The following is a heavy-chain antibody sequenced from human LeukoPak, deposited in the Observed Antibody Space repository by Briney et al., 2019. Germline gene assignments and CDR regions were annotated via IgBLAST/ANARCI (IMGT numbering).Heavy chain of an antibody. D-gene: IGHD3-3*01. CDR3: ARGEALRFLEWLFFDY. CDR2: IYYSGST. Sequence: KASGTLSLTCTVSGGSISSYYWGWIRQPPGKGLEWIGSIYYSGSTSYNPSLKSRVTISVDTSKNQFSLKLSSVTAADTAVYYCARGEALRFLEWLFFDYWGQGTLVTVSS. CDR1: GGSISSYY. J-gene: IGHJ4*02. V-gene: IGHV4-39*01.